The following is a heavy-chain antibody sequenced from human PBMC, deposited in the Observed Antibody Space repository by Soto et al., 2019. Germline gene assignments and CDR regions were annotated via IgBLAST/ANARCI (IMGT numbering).Heavy chain of an antibody. CDR1: SGSISSSNW. J-gene: IGHJ6*03. D-gene: IGHD2-15*01. CDR2: IYHSGST. CDR3: ARSSRYCSCGSCYPNYYCYYMDV. Sequence: QVQLQESGPGLVKPSGTLSLTCAVSSGSISSSNWWSWVRQPPGKGLEWIGEIYHSGSTNYNPSLKSRVTISVDKSSHQFSLKLRSVTVADTAVYYCARSSRYCSCGSCYPNYYCYYMDVWGKGTTVTVSS. V-gene: IGHV4-4*02.